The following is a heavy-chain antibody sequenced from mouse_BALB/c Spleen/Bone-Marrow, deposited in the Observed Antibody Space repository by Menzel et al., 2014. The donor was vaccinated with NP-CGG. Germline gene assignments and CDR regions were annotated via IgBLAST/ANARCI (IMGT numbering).Heavy chain of an antibody. CDR2: ISSGGTYT. Sequence: QLKQSGGGLVKPGGSLELSCAASGFTFSRYVLSWDRQTPEQRLEWVATISSGGTYTYYPESVKGRFPISRDNAKNTLYLQMSSLRSEDTAMYYCARRGENSLLRPRYFDVWGAGTTVTVSS. J-gene: IGHJ1*01. V-gene: IGHV5-9-3*01. CDR3: ARRGENSLLRPRYFDV. CDR1: GFTFSRYV. D-gene: IGHD1-2*01.